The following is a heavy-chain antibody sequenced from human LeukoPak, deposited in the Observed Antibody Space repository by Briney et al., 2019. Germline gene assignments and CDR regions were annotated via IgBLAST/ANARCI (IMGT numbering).Heavy chain of an antibody. V-gene: IGHV1-24*01. Sequence: ASVTVSCTVSGYTLTELSMHWVRQAPGKGLEWMGGFDPEDGETIYAQKFQGRVTMTEDTSTDTAYMELSSLRSEDTAVYYCASMYQLLFGWFDPWGQGTLVTVSS. CDR3: ASMYQLLFGWFDP. D-gene: IGHD2-2*01. J-gene: IGHJ5*02. CDR2: FDPEDGET. CDR1: GYTLTELS.